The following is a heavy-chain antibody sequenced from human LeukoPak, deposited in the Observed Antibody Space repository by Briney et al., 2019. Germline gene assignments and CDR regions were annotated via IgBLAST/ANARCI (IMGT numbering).Heavy chain of an antibody. J-gene: IGHJ5*02. CDR3: ARVGVTMIVYSWFDP. CDR1: GYTFTSYD. CDR2: MNPNSGNT. D-gene: IGHD3-22*01. Sequence: ASVKVSCKASGYTFTSYDINWVRQATGQGLEWMGWMNPNSGNTGYAQKFQGRVTMTRDTSISTAYMELSRLRSDDTAVYYCARVGVTMIVYSWFDPWGQGTLVTVSS. V-gene: IGHV1-8*01.